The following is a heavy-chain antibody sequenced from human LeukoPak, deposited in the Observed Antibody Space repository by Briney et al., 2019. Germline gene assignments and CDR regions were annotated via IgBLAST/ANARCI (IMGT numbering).Heavy chain of an antibody. D-gene: IGHD2-15*01. Sequence: SETLSLTCTVSGGSISGYYWSWIRQPPGKGLEWIGYIYTSGSTNYNPSLKSRVTISVDTSKNQFSLKLSSVTAADTAVYYCAVSDLGGAFDIWGQGTMVTVSS. CDR2: IYTSGST. J-gene: IGHJ3*02. V-gene: IGHV4-4*09. CDR3: AVSDLGGAFDI. CDR1: GGSISGYY.